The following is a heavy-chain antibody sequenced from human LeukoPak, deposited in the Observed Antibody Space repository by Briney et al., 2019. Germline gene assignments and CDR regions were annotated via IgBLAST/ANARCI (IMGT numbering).Heavy chain of an antibody. CDR2: ISGSGGTI. V-gene: IGHV3-23*01. Sequence: GESLRLSCTAYGFTFSSDAMNWVRQAPGKGLERVSGISGSGGTIYYADSVKGRFTISRDNSKNTLYLQMDSLRAEDTAVYYCAKDMYSWNVGRYFDYWGQGTLVTVSS. CDR3: AKDMYSWNVGRYFDY. J-gene: IGHJ4*02. D-gene: IGHD1-20*01. CDR1: GFTFSSDA.